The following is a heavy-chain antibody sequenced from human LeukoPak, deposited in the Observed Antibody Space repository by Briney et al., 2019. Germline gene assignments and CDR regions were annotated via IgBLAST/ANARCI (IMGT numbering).Heavy chain of an antibody. Sequence: SETLSLTCIVSGVSINTHYWTWIRQSPGKGLEWIGHIYYTGTTNYSPSLKSRVTISVDRSKNLFSLRLKSLTSADTAVYYCARAGAWQIDPWGQGILVTVSS. CDR2: IYYTGTT. CDR1: GVSINTHY. D-gene: IGHD3-10*01. V-gene: IGHV4-59*11. CDR3: ARAGAWQIDP. J-gene: IGHJ5*02.